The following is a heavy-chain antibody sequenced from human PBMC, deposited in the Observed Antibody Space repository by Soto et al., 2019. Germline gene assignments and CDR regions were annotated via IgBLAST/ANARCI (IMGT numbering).Heavy chain of an antibody. Sequence: GASVKVSCKASGGTFSSYAISWVRQAPGQGLEWMGGIIPIFGTANYAQKFQGRVTITADESTSTAYMELSSLRSEDTAVYYCARERASVDTAMAHYYYYGMEVWGQGTTVTVSS. CDR2: IIPIFGTA. J-gene: IGHJ6*02. CDR3: ARERASVDTAMAHYYYYGMEV. D-gene: IGHD5-18*01. CDR1: GGTFSSYA. V-gene: IGHV1-69*13.